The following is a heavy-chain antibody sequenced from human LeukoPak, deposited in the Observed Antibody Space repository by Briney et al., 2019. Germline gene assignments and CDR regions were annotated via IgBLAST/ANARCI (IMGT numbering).Heavy chain of an antibody. Sequence: GGSLRLSCAASGFTFSSFAMTWVRQAPGKGLEWVSGFDGNGPNTYYADSVKGRWTISRDNSRNTLYLEMNSLRPEDKAIYYCAKPRTTGLGWAQFDYWGQGSLVTVSS. D-gene: IGHD2-8*02. CDR3: AKPRTTGLGWAQFDY. CDR1: GFTFSSFA. V-gene: IGHV3-23*01. J-gene: IGHJ4*02. CDR2: FDGNGPNT.